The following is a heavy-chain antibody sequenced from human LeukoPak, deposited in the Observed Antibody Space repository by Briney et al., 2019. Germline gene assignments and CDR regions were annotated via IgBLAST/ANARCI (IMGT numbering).Heavy chain of an antibody. CDR1: GFTFNRYE. V-gene: IGHV3-48*03. J-gene: IGHJ6*04. CDR3: AKWYPGNMDV. CDR2: IHTTATTI. Sequence: GGSLRLSCAASGFTFNRYEFIWVRQAPGKGLEWVSYIHTTATTIYYADSVKGRFSISRDNAKSSLYLQMNNLRAEDTAVYYCAKWYPGNMDVWGKGTTVTVSS. D-gene: IGHD2-2*01.